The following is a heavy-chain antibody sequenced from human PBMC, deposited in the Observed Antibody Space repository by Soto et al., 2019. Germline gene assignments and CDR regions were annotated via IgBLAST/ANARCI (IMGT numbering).Heavy chain of an antibody. CDR1: GDTYRKYG. V-gene: IGHV1-69*01. D-gene: IGHD2-15*01. CDR3: ARSFCSGGACHHGWFDP. CDR2: INPISGTP. J-gene: IGHJ5*02. Sequence: QAQLVQSGAEVKKPGSSVKVSCKASGDTYRKYGISWLRQAPGQGLQWMGAINPISGTPTYAQRFQGRVTVTADVSTGTAYLEVTSLRIDDTAVYYCARSFCSGGACHHGWFDPWGQGTPVTVSS.